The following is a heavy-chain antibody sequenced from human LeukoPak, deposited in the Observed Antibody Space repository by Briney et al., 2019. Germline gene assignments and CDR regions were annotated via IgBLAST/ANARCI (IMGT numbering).Heavy chain of an antibody. CDR2: IYSAGGT. Sequence: PGGSLRLSCAASGFTVSGNYMTWVRQAPGEGLEWVSGIYSAGGTSYADSVKGRFAISRDNSKNTLYLQMNSLRAGDTAVYYCLTLSSRTGPVGWGQGTLVTVSS. V-gene: IGHV3-53*01. CDR1: GFTVSGNY. CDR3: LTLSSRTGPVG. D-gene: IGHD1-26*01. J-gene: IGHJ4*02.